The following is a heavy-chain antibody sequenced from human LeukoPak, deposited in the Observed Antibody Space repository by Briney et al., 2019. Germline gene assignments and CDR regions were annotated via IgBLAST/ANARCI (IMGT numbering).Heavy chain of an antibody. D-gene: IGHD1-14*01. J-gene: IGHJ6*02. Sequence: ASVKVSCKASGYTFTGYYKHWVRQAPGRRLEWMGWINPNSGGTNYAQKFQGWVTMTRDTSISTAYMELSRLRSDDTAVYYCARDLPDHGMDVWGQGTTVTVSS. CDR1: GYTFTGYY. CDR2: INPNSGGT. CDR3: ARDLPDHGMDV. V-gene: IGHV1-2*04.